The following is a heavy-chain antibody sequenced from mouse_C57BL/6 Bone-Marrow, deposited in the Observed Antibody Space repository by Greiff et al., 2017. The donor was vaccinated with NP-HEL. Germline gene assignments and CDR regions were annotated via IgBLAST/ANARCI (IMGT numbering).Heavy chain of an antibody. D-gene: IGHD4-1*01. V-gene: IGHV1-39*01. CDR3: AKLGRGRDYFDY. Sequence: VQLKQSGPELVKPRASVKISCKASGYSFTDYNMNWVKQSNGKSLEWIGVINPNYGTTSYNQKFKGKATLTVDQSSSTAYMQLNSLTSEDSAVYYCAKLGRGRDYFDYWGQGTTLTVSS. J-gene: IGHJ2*01. CDR1: GYSFTDYN. CDR2: INPNYGTT.